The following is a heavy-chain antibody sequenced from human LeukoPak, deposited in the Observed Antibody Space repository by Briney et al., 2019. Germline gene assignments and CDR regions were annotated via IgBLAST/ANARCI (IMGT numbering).Heavy chain of an antibody. CDR1: GGSLSGYH. J-gene: IGHJ3*02. V-gene: IGHV4-34*01. CDR2: INHSGSS. Sequence: SETLSLTCAVYGGSLSGYHWSWIRQPPGKGLEYIGEINHSGSSKYNTSHKSRVTISVDTSKNQFSLKVNSVTAADTAVYYCARRPDGFDIWGQGTKVTVSS. CDR3: ARRPDGFDI.